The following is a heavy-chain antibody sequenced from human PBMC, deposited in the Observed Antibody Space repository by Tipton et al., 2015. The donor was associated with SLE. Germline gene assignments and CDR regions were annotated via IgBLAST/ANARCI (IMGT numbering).Heavy chain of an antibody. Sequence: RSLRLSCAASGFTFSSYAMHWVRQAPGKGLEWVAVISYDGSNKYYADSVKGRFTISRDNSKNTLYLQMNSLRAEDTAVYYCARGGNSWGDYWGQGTLVTVSS. CDR2: ISYDGSNK. CDR3: ARGGNSWGDY. V-gene: IGHV3-30*04. D-gene: IGHD4-23*01. J-gene: IGHJ4*02. CDR1: GFTFSSYA.